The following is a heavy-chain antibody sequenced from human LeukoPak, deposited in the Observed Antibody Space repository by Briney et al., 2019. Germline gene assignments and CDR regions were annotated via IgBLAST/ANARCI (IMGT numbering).Heavy chain of an antibody. J-gene: IGHJ4*02. CDR2: INPNSGGT. CDR3: AREKAVAGTTRFDY. CDR1: GYTFTVYY. Sequence: ASVTVSFKASGYTFTVYYMHWVRQAPGQGLEWVGLINPNSGGTNYAQKFQGRVTMTRDTSISTAYMELSRLRSDDTAVYYCAREKAVAGTTRFDYWGQGTLVTVSS. V-gene: IGHV1-2*02. D-gene: IGHD6-19*01.